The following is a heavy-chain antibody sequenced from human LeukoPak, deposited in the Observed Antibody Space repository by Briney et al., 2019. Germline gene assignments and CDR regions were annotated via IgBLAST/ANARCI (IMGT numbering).Heavy chain of an antibody. CDR3: ARDGRRIAVAGTFFDY. Sequence: GRSLRLSCAASGFTFSSYGMHWVRQAPGKGLEWVAVIWCDGSNKYYADSVKGRFTISRDNSKNTLYLQMNSLRAEDTAVYYCARDGRRIAVAGTFFDYWGQGTLVTVSS. D-gene: IGHD6-19*01. J-gene: IGHJ4*02. V-gene: IGHV3-33*01. CDR2: IWCDGSNK. CDR1: GFTFSSYG.